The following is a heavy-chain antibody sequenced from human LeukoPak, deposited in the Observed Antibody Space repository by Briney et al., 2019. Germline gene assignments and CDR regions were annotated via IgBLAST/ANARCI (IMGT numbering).Heavy chain of an antibody. CDR1: GGSISSGGYS. D-gene: IGHD3-22*01. J-gene: IGHJ4*02. CDR3: ARGALDGYYYDSSGYRFDY. V-gene: IGHV4-30-2*01. CDR2: IYHSGST. Sequence: PSETLSLTCAVSGGSISSGGYSWSWIRQPPGKGLEWIGYIYHSGSTYYNPSLKSRVTISVDRSKNQFSLKLSSVTAADTAVYYCARGALDGYYYDSSGYRFDYWGQGTLVTVFS.